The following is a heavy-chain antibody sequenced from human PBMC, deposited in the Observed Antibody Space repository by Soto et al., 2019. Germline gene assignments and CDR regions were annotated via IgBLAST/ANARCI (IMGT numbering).Heavy chain of an antibody. D-gene: IGHD4-17*01. J-gene: IGHJ6*01. CDR2: ISRSGGST. CDR1: GFNFSGYT. CDR3: PKERLRGYYYYAMDV. V-gene: IGHV3-23*01. Sequence: EVQLLESGGGLVQPGGSRRLSCAASGFNFSGYTMSWVRQAPGKGLEWVSAISRSGGSTHYAVSVKGRFTSPRDNSKNTLDLQLNSLRVEDTALHFCPKERLRGYYYYAMDVWGQGTTVTVST.